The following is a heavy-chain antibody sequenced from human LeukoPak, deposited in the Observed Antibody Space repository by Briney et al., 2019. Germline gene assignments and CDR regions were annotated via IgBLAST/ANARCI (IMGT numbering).Heavy chain of an antibody. J-gene: IGHJ4*02. Sequence: PSQTLSLTCAVSGGSISSGGYSWSWIRQPPGTGLEWIGYIYHSGSTYYNPSLKSRVTISVDRSKNQFSLKLSSVTAADTAVYYCARGEYSSYNFDYWGQGTLVTVSS. CDR3: ARGEYSSYNFDY. CDR1: GGSISSGGYS. CDR2: IYHSGST. V-gene: IGHV4-30-2*01. D-gene: IGHD6-6*01.